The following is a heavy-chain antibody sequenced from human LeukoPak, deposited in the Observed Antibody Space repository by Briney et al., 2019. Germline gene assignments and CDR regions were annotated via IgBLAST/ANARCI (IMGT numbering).Heavy chain of an antibody. J-gene: IGHJ4*01. D-gene: IGHD6-19*01. CDR1: GFTFSNSA. CDR3: AKGIYSSGWSYFDY. V-gene: IGHV3-23*01. CDR2: LSGSGITT. Sequence: PGGSLRLSCAASGFTFSNSAMSWVRQAPGKGLEWVSTLSGSGITTYYADSVKGRFTISRDNSKNTPYLQMNTLRAEDSALYYCAKGIYSSGWSYFDYWGHGTLVTVSS.